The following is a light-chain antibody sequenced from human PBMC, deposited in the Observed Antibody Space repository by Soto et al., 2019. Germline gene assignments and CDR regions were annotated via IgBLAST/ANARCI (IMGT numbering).Light chain of an antibody. J-gene: IGKJ1*01. CDR1: QSISSY. V-gene: IGKV3-15*01. Sequence: EIVMTQSPATLSVSPGERATLSCRASQSISSYLAWYQQKPGQAPRLLIYGASTRATDIPARFSGGGSGTEFTLTINSLQSEDVAGYYCHQVNDWPRGTFGQGTKVEVK. CDR2: GAS. CDR3: HQVNDWPRGT.